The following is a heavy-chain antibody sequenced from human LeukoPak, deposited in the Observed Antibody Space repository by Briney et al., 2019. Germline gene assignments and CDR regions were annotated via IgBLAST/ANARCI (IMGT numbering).Heavy chain of an antibody. V-gene: IGHV4-39*07. Sequence: PSETLSLTCTVSGGSISSSSYYWGWLRQPPGKGLEWIGSIYYSGSTYYNPSLKSRVTISVDTSKNQFSLKLTSVTAADTAVYYCARDGPNYGSGSYDAFDIWGQGTMVTVSS. J-gene: IGHJ3*02. CDR1: GGSISSSSYY. CDR2: IYYSGST. D-gene: IGHD3-10*01. CDR3: ARDGPNYGSGSYDAFDI.